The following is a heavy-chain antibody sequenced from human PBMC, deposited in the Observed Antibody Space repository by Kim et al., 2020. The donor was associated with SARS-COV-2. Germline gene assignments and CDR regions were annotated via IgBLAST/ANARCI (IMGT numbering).Heavy chain of an antibody. CDR1: GGTFSSYA. Sequence: SVKVSCKASGGTFSSYAINWVRQAPGQGLEWMGGIIPIFGTANYAQKFQGRVTITADESTSTAYMELSSLRSEDTAVYYCARAGYSSSFYYYYGMDVWGQGTTVTVSS. CDR2: IIPIFGTA. CDR3: ARAGYSSSFYYYYGMDV. V-gene: IGHV1-69*13. D-gene: IGHD6-13*01. J-gene: IGHJ6*02.